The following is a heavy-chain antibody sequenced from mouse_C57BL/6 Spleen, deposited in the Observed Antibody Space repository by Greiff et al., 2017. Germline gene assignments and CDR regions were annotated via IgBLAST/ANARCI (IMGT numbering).Heavy chain of an antibody. D-gene: IGHD2-3*01. CDR1: GYTFTSYW. J-gene: IGHJ3*01. V-gene: IGHV1-64*01. CDR3: APYDGYYGAY. CDR2: IHPNSGST. Sequence: VQLQQPGAELVKPGASVKLSCKASGYTFTSYWMHWVKQRPGQGLEWIGMIHPNSGSTNYNEKFKSKATLTVDKSSSTAYMQLSSLTSEVSAVYYCAPYDGYYGAYWGQGTLVTVSA.